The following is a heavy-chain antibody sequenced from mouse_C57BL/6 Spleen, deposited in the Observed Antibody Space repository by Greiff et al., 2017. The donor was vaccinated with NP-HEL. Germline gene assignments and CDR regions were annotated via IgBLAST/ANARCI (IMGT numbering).Heavy chain of an antibody. Sequence: QVQLQQPGAELVMPGASVKLSCKASGYTFTSYWMHWVKQRPGQGLEWIGEIDPSDSYTTYNQKFKGKSTLTVDKSSSTAYMQLSSLTSEDSAVYYCARAGLRGYFDVWGTGTTVTVSS. CDR3: ARAGLRGYFDV. V-gene: IGHV1-69*01. J-gene: IGHJ1*03. D-gene: IGHD1-1*01. CDR1: GYTFTSYW. CDR2: IDPSDSYT.